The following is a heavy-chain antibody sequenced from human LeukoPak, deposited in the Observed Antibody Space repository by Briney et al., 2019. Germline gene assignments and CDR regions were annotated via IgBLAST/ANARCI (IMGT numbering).Heavy chain of an antibody. V-gene: IGHV4-39*07. Sequence: SETLSLTCTVSGGSISSSSYYWGWIRQPPGKGLEWIGSIYYSGSTYYNPSLKSRVTISVDTSKNQFSLKLSSVTAADTAVYYCAESWGIAAPLDPWGQGTLVTVSS. D-gene: IGHD6-13*01. CDR1: GGSISSSSYY. CDR3: AESWGIAAPLDP. J-gene: IGHJ5*02. CDR2: IYYSGST.